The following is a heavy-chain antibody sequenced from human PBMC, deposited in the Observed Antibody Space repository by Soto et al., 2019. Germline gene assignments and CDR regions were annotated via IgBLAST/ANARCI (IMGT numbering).Heavy chain of an antibody. V-gene: IGHV1-58*01. CDR3: ARDRFTIFGVVRRYYYYGMDV. J-gene: IGHJ6*02. D-gene: IGHD3-3*01. CDR1: GFTSISSA. CDR2: IVVGSGNT. Sequence: SVKVSCKASGFTSISSAVQWVRQARGQRLEWIGWIVVGSGNTNYAQKFQERVTITRDMSTATAYMEVSGLTPDDTAVYYCARDRFTIFGVVRRYYYYGMDVWGQGTTVTVSS.